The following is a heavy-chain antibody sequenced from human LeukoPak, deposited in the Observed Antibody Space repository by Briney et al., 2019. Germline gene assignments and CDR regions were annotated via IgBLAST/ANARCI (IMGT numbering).Heavy chain of an antibody. CDR3: AKGTGRYDSSGYYYDY. CDR2: ISGSGGST. V-gene: IGHV3-23*01. CDR1: GFTFSSYA. J-gene: IGHJ4*02. Sequence: GSLRLSCAASGFTFSSYAMSWVRQAPGKGLEWVSAISGSGGSTYYADSVKGRFTISRDNSKNTLYLQMNSLRAEDTAVYYCAKGTGRYDSSGYYYDYWGQGTLVTVSS. D-gene: IGHD3-22*01.